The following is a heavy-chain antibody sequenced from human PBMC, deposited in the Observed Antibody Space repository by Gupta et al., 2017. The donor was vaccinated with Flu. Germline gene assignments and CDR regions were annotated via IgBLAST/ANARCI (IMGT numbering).Heavy chain of an antibody. V-gene: IGHV3-21*01. CDR1: GITFSGYT. D-gene: IGHD5-18*01. CDR3: ASSGYSFFGDF. Sequence: EVRLVESGGVLVKPGGYVRLSCAASGITFSGYTMNWVRQAPGKGLECVSSISSSSSDIYYADSVKGRFTISRDNANNSLYLQMNSLRAEDTAGYYCASSGYSFFGDFGGQGTLVTVSS. J-gene: IGHJ4*02. CDR2: ISSSSSDI.